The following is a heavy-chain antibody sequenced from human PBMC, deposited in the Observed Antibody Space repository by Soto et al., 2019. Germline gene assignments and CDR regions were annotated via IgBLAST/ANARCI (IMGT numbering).Heavy chain of an antibody. CDR2: ISPFNGHT. V-gene: IGHV1-18*01. J-gene: IGHJ5*02. Sequence: QIQLVQSETEVKEPGASVKVSCKTSGYTFIHFGISWVRQAPGQGLEWMGWISPFNGHTHYAQTSQGRVTLTTDTSTATAFLELRSLRSDDTAVYYCARGPPRPTAGLNYFDPWGRGTLVTVSS. D-gene: IGHD1-7*01. CDR1: GYTFIHFG. CDR3: ARGPPRPTAGLNYFDP.